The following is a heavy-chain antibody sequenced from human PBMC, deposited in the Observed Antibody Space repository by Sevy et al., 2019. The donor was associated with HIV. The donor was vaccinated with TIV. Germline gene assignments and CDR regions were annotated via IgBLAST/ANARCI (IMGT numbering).Heavy chain of an antibody. J-gene: IGHJ4*02. Sequence: ASVKVSCKASGYTFTGYYVHWLRQAPGQGLEWMGWINPKTGGTYFAKKFQDRVTMTTGTSITTAYMELSGLRFDDTAVYYCARMGDYFDTSGYYPFKYRGQGTLVTVSS. CDR1: GYTFTGYY. CDR2: INPKTGGT. V-gene: IGHV1-2*02. D-gene: IGHD3-22*01. CDR3: ARMGDYFDTSGYYPFKY.